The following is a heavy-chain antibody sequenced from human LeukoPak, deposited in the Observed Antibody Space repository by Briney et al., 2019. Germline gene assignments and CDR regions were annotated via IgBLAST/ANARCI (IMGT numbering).Heavy chain of an antibody. CDR2: IYYSGST. V-gene: IGHV4-39*01. CDR3: AVVVPSRLDY. CDR1: GGSISSSSYY. Sequence: SETLSLTCTVSGGSISSSSYYWGWIRQPPGKGLEWIGSIYYSGSTYYNPSLKSRVTISVDTSKNQFSLKLSSVTAADTSVYYCAVVVPSRLDYWGQGTLVTVSS. D-gene: IGHD2-2*01. J-gene: IGHJ4*02.